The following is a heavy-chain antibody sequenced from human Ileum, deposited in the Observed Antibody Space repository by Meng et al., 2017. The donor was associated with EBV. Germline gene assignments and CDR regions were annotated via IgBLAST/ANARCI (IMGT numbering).Heavy chain of an antibody. V-gene: IGHV1-3*04. D-gene: IGHD3/OR15-3a*01. CDR2: INTDNGET. Sequence: AQLGQCGAEVKKPGASWKLSCKASGYTFTRYPIHWVRQAPGQRPEWMGWINTDNGETEFSQKFQGRVTITRDTSATTAYMELISLRSEDTAVYYCASRPGFNIGPFDFWGQGTLVTVSS. CDR1: GYTFTRYP. CDR3: ASRPGFNIGPFDF. J-gene: IGHJ4*02.